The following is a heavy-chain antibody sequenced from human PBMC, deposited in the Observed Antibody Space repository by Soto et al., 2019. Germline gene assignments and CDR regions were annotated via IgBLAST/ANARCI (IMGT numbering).Heavy chain of an antibody. CDR1: GFTFSSYG. Sequence: QVQLVESGGGVVQPGRSLRLSCAASGFTFSSYGMHWVRQAPGKGLEWVAVISYDGSNKYYADSVKGRFTISRDNSTSTLYLQMNSLGAEDTAVYYCAKDRRCSSIAWGVGYGMDVWGQGTTVTVSS. V-gene: IGHV3-30*18. CDR2: ISYDGSNK. J-gene: IGHJ6*02. D-gene: IGHD6-6*01. CDR3: AKDRRCSSIAWGVGYGMDV.